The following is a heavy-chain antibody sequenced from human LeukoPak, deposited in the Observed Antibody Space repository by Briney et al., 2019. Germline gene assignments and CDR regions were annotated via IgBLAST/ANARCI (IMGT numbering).Heavy chain of an antibody. J-gene: IGHJ4*02. CDR1: VGSISNYY. CDR2: IYYSGST. Sequence: SETLSLTCTVSVGSISNYYWSWIRQPPGKGLEWIGYIYYSGSTNYNPSLKSRVTISVDTSKNQFSLKLSSVTAAATAVYYCARDRSGWYGNYFDYWGEGTLVTVSS. D-gene: IGHD6-19*01. CDR3: ARDRSGWYGNYFDY. V-gene: IGHV4-59*01.